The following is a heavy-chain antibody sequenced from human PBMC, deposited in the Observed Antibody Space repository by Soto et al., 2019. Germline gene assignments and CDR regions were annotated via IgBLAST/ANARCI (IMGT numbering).Heavy chain of an antibody. D-gene: IGHD2-21*02. CDR2: ISGGGLST. V-gene: IGHV3-23*01. Sequence: EVQLLESGGNLVQPGGSLRLSCAASGLTFSNYAMSWVRQAPGKGLEWVSAISGGGLSTYYEDSVKGRFTISRDNSRNTLFLQMSALRAEDTAVYYCAITPNCGRDCSADSYWFFDLWGRGTLVTVSS. CDR3: AITPNCGRDCSADSYWFFDL. CDR1: GLTFSNYA. J-gene: IGHJ2*01.